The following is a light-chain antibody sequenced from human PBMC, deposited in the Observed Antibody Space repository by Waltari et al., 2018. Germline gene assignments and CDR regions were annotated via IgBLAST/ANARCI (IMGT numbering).Light chain of an antibody. CDR3: SSYAGNNNLV. V-gene: IGLV2-8*01. CDR1: SDDVGGYNS. CDR2: EAP. Sequence: QSALTQPPSASGSPGQSVTIPCPGTSDDVGGYNSASWYQPHPGKAPKLMIYEAPKRPSGVPDRFSGSKSDNTASLTVSGLQAEDEADYYCSSYAGNNNLVFGGGTKLTVL. J-gene: IGLJ2*01.